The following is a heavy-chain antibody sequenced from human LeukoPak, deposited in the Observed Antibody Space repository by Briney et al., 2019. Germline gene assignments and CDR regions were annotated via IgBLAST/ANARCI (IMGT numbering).Heavy chain of an antibody. V-gene: IGHV3-53*01. Sequence: GGSLRLSCAASGFSVSSDYMSWVRQAPGKGLEWVSVIYSGGNTYYADSVKGRFTISRDHSKNTLYLQMNSLRAEDTAVYYCAGRQTFYDFSFDYWGQGTLVTVSP. CDR2: IYSGGNT. CDR3: AGRQTFYDFSFDY. J-gene: IGHJ4*02. CDR1: GFSVSSDY. D-gene: IGHD3-3*01.